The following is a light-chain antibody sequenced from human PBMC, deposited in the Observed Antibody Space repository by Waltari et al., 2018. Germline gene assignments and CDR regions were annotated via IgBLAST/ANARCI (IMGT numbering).Light chain of an antibody. CDR2: WAS. Sequence: DIVMSQSPDSLAVSLGERATINCRSSQSLPYRYKNKNYLPGYQQRPEQPPNLLIHWASLRESGVPDRFSGSGSGTDFTLTINSLQAEDVAVYYCHEYYTTPFTFGPGTTVDIK. J-gene: IGKJ3*01. CDR3: HEYYTTPFT. CDR1: QSLPYRYKNKNY. V-gene: IGKV4-1*01.